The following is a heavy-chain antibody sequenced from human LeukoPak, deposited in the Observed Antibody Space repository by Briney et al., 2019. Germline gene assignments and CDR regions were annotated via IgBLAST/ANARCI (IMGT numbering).Heavy chain of an antibody. Sequence: PGGSLRLSCAGSGFSFSSYGMHWVRQAPGKGLEWVSLIYSGGSTYYADSVKGRFTISRDNSENTLYLQMNSLRAEDTAVYYCARDQYSSGWYDYWGQGTLVTVSS. CDR2: IYSGGST. CDR3: ARDQYSSGWYDY. V-gene: IGHV3-66*01. CDR1: GFSFSSYG. J-gene: IGHJ4*02. D-gene: IGHD6-19*01.